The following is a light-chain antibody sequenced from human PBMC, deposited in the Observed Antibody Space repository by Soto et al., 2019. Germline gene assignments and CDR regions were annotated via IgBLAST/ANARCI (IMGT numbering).Light chain of an antibody. CDR2: GAS. CDR3: QQDNNWPPLT. J-gene: IGKJ4*01. CDR1: QILSSNY. Sequence: EIVLTQSPGTLSLSPGERATLSCRASQILSSNYLAWYQQKPGQAPRLLIYGASSRATGIPDRFSGSGSGTDFTLTISRLEPEDFAVYYCQQDNNWPPLTFGGGTKVEIK. V-gene: IGKV3-20*01.